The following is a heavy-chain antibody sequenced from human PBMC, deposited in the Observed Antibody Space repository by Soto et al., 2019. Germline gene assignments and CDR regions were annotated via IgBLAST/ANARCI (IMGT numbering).Heavy chain of an antibody. CDR3: ARDSWSGMGAFYS. J-gene: IGHJ3*02. CDR1: GGSISSSSYY. D-gene: IGHD3-3*01. V-gene: IGHV4-39*02. Sequence: SETLSLTCTVSGGSISSSSYYWGWIRQPPGKGLEWIGSIYYSGSTYYNPSLKSRVTISVDTSKNQFSLMLSSVTAADTAVYYCARDSWSGMGAFYSWGQGTMVTVSS. CDR2: IYYSGST.